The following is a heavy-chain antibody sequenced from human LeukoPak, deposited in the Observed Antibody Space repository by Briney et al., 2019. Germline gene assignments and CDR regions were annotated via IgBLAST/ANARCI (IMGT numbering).Heavy chain of an antibody. V-gene: IGHV4-61*02. CDR3: ARYIAYCGGDCGYFDY. D-gene: IGHD2-21*02. J-gene: IGHJ4*02. CDR1: SGSISSGSYY. CDR2: IYTSGST. Sequence: PSETLSLTCTVSSGSISSGSYYWSWIRQPAGKGLEWIGRIYTSGSTNYNPSLKSRVTISVDTSKNQFSLKLSSVTAADTAVYYCARYIAYCGGDCGYFDYWGQGTLVTVSS.